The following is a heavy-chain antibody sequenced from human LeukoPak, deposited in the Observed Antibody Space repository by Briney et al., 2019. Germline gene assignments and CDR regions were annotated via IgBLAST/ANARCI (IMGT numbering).Heavy chain of an antibody. D-gene: IGHD3-16*02. J-gene: IGHJ4*02. CDR2: ISYDGSNK. CDR1: GFTFSSYD. CDR3: ARAWDYVWGSYPGVPGY. V-gene: IGHV3-30*03. Sequence: GRSLRLSCAASGFTFSSYDMHWVRQAPGKGLEWVALISYDGSNKYYADSVKGRFTISRDNAKNSLSLQMNSLRAEDTAVYYCARAWDYVWGSYPGVPGYWGQGTLVTVSS.